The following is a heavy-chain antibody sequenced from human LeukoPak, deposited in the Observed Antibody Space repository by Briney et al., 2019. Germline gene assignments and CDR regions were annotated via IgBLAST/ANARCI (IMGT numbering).Heavy chain of an antibody. V-gene: IGHV4-39*01. J-gene: IGHJ4*02. CDR2: IYYSGST. CDR1: GGSISSSSYY. Sequence: SETLSLTCTVSGGSISSSSYYWGWIRQPPGKGLEWIGSIYYSGSTYYNPSLKSRVTTSVDTSKNQFSLKLSSVTAADTAVYYCARHALTSAHRYATDYWGQGTLVTVSS. D-gene: IGHD2-8*01. CDR3: ARHALTSAHRYATDY.